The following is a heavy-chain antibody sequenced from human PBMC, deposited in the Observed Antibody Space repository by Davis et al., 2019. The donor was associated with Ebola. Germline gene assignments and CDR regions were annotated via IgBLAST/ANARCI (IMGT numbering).Heavy chain of an antibody. Sequence: GGSLRLSCADSVITFSSYAMTWVRQAPGKGLEWVSAISGSGGTTYYADSVKGRFTISRDNSKNTLYLQMNSLRAEDTAVYYCARVLGWLQHFDYWGQGTLVTVSS. J-gene: IGHJ4*02. V-gene: IGHV3-23*01. CDR3: ARVLGWLQHFDY. CDR2: ISGSGGTT. CDR1: VITFSSYA. D-gene: IGHD5-24*01.